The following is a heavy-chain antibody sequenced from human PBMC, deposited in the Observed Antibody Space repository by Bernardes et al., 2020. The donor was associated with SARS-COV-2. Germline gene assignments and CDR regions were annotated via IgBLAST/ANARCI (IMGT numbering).Heavy chain of an antibody. CDR1: GGSISSDY. Sequence: SETLSLTCTVSGGSISSDYWSWIRQPPGKGLEWIGYISYSGITNYNPSLKSRVTISSDTSKNQFSLKLSSVTAADTAVYYFARLAFYDSSGYFVGAFDILGQVTMVTVSS. CDR3: ARLAFYDSSGYFVGAFDI. CDR2: ISYSGIT. J-gene: IGHJ3*02. V-gene: IGHV4-59*01. D-gene: IGHD3-22*01.